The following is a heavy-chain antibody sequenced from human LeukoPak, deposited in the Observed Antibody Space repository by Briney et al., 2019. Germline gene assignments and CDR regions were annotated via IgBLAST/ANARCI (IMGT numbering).Heavy chain of an antibody. CDR1: GYSFVFFG. J-gene: IGHJ4*02. D-gene: IGHD1-26*01. V-gene: IGHV1-18*01. CDR3: ARAVSGSLYGDFDF. CDR2: IDSHNGDR. Sequence: ASVKVSCKASGYSFVFFGVSWVRQAPGQGLEWVGWIDSHNGDRNYAEKFQDRVTMTTDTSTTTSYMELRSLRSDDTAVYYCARAVSGSLYGDFDFWGQGTLVTVSA.